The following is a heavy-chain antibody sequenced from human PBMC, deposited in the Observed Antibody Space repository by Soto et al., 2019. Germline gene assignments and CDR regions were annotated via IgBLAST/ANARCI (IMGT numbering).Heavy chain of an antibody. V-gene: IGHV1-46*01. CDR1: GDKFINHY. CDR2: INPNVGGT. D-gene: IGHD4-17*01. Sequence: ASVKVSCKASGDKFINHYMHWVRQVPGVGLEWMGSINPNVGGTDYSQKFQGRVTMTRDTSANTVHMELSSLRSEDTGVYFCARDSSASATSYSGDNGGR. J-gene: IGHJ2*01. CDR3: ARDSSASATSYSGDN.